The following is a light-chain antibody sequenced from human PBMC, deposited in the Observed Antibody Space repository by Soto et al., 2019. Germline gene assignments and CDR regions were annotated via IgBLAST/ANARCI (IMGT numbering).Light chain of an antibody. CDR3: QQYGSSPPT. V-gene: IGKV3-20*01. Sequence: EIVLTQSPGTLSLSPGERTSLSCRASRSVSSSYLAWYQQIPGQAPRLLINDASRRATGIPDRFSGSGSGTDFTLTISRLEPEDFAVSYCQQYGSSPPTFGQGTKADIK. CDR1: RSVSSSY. J-gene: IGKJ1*01. CDR2: DAS.